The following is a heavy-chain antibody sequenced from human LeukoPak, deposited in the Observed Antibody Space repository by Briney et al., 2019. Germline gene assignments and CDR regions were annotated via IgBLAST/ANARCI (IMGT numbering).Heavy chain of an antibody. V-gene: IGHV4-59*08. D-gene: IGHD3-10*01. J-gene: IGHJ4*02. CDR3: ARAGPSSTYYYGSGSSNFDY. CDR2: IYYSGST. CDR1: GGSISSYY. Sequence: PSETLSLTCTVSGGSISSYYWSWIRQPPGKGLEWIGYIYYSGSTNYNPSLKSRVTISVDTSKNQFSLKLSSVTAADTAVYYCARAGPSSTYYYGSGSSNFDYWGQGTLVTVSS.